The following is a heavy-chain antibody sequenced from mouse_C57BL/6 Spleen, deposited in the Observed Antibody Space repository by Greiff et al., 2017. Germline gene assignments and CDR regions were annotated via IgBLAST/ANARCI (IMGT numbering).Heavy chain of an antibody. CDR2: IRNKANNHAT. CDR1: GFTFSDAW. Sequence: EVKLVESGGGLVQPGGTMKLSCAASGFTFSDAWMDWVRQSPETGLEWIAEIRNKANNHATYYAESMKGRFTISRDDSKGSVYLQMNSLRAEDTGIYYCTGGNYVRFAYWGQGTLVTVSA. J-gene: IGHJ3*01. CDR3: TGGNYVRFAY. D-gene: IGHD2-1*01. V-gene: IGHV6-6*01.